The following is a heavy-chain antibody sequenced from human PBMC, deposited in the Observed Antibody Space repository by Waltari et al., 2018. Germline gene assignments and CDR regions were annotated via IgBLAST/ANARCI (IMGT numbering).Heavy chain of an antibody. CDR1: GFSVGDFA. Sequence: EVQLVESGGGLAQPGRSLRLSCSVSGFSVGDFAISWFRQAPGKGLEWVGFMRRKTYGETAQYAASVKGRFSISRDDSKNIAHLQMNSLKTEDTAVYYCARGEYSSAYWGQGTRVTVSS. J-gene: IGHJ4*02. V-gene: IGHV3-49*03. D-gene: IGHD3-22*01. CDR3: ARGEYSSAY. CDR2: MRRKTYGETA.